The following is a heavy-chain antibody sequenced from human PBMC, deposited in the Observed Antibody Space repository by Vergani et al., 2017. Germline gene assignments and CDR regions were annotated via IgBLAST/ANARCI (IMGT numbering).Heavy chain of an antibody. CDR1: GFTFSSYG. CDR2: IWYDGSNK. Sequence: VQLLESGGGLVQPGGSLRLSCAASGFTFSSYGMHWVRQAPGKGLEWVAVIWYDGSNKYYADSVKGRFTISRDNSKNTLYLQMNSLRAEDTAVYYCARDLKGSGWYKDFGYWGQGTLVTVSS. D-gene: IGHD6-19*01. J-gene: IGHJ4*02. CDR3: ARDLKGSGWYKDFGY. V-gene: IGHV3-33*01.